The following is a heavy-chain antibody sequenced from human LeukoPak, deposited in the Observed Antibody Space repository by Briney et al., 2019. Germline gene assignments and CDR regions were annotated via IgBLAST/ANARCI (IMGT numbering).Heavy chain of an antibody. J-gene: IGHJ4*02. CDR1: GYTFTDFY. CDR2: INLNSGGT. CDR3: ARAAKWELLKGGLDS. V-gene: IGHV1-2*02. Sequence: ASVKVSCKASGYTFTDFYMHWVRQAPGQGLEWMGCINLNSGGTNYAQNFQGRVTMTRDTSICTAYMELNRLISDDTAVYYCARAAKWELLKGGLDSWGQGTLVTVSS. D-gene: IGHD1-26*01.